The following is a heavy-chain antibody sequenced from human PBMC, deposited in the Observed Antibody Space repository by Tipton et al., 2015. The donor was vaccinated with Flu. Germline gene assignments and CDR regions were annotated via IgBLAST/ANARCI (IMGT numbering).Heavy chain of an antibody. D-gene: IGHD7-27*01. CDR2: ISSSGSTI. Sequence: SLRLSCAASGFTFSDYYMSWIRQAPGKGLEWVSHISSSGSTINFADSVKGRFTISRDNSKKSLYLQLNSLRAEDTAMYYCATLTGDDYWGQGIMVTVSS. V-gene: IGHV3-11*04. CDR1: GFTFSDYY. CDR3: ATLTGDDY. J-gene: IGHJ4*02.